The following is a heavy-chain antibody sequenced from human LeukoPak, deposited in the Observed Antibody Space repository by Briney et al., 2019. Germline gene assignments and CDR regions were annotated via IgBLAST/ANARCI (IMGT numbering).Heavy chain of an antibody. J-gene: IGHJ4*02. CDR3: ARENFHRYSSSWYYFDY. CDR1: GYTFTGYY. V-gene: IGHV1-2*02. CDR2: INPNSGGT. Sequence: ASVKVSCKASGYTFTGYYMHWVRQAPGQGLEWMGWINPNSGGTNYAQKFQGRVTMTRDTSISTAYMELSRLRSDDTAVYYCARENFHRYSSSWYYFDYWGQGTLVTVSS. D-gene: IGHD6-13*01.